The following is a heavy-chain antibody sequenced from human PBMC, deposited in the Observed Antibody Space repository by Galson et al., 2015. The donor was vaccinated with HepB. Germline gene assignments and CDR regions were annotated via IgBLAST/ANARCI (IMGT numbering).Heavy chain of an antibody. Sequence: SLRLSCATSGFSFRIYWMSWVRQAPGKGLEWVANMNQDGSEKNYVDSVKGRFSISRDNARNSLYLQMNSLRAEDTAVYYCARDQGNSKSADVTEDVVGYHFKSAHGLDVWGQGTTVTVSS. CDR1: GFSFRIYW. D-gene: IGHD4-23*01. J-gene: IGHJ6*02. V-gene: IGHV3-7*01. CDR3: ARDQGNSKSADVTEDVVGYHFKSAHGLDV. CDR2: MNQDGSEK.